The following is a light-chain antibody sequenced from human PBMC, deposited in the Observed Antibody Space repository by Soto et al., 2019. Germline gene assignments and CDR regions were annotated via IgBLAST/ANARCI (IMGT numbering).Light chain of an antibody. CDR1: QAVNTR. CDR3: QQYKNWS. CDR2: GAS. Sequence: EIVLTQSPAPLSSFPGDRVTLSCRASQAVNTRVAWYQQKPGQAPRLLIYGASTRATGIPARFSGSGSGTEFTLTISSRQSEDCAVYYCQQYKNWSFGQGTKVDI. V-gene: IGKV3-15*01. J-gene: IGKJ1*01.